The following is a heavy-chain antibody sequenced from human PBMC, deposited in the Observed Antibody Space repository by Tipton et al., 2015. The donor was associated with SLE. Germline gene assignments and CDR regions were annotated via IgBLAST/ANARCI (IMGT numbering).Heavy chain of an antibody. D-gene: IGHD2-15*01. Sequence: TLSLTCVVSGGSIGSGNWWNWVRQPPGKGLEWIGEVYHGGSTNYNPSLKSRVTISVDKSKNQFSLKLISVTAADTAVYYCASLSATRYDFYGMDVWGQGTTVTVSS. CDR2: VYHGGST. V-gene: IGHV4-4*02. J-gene: IGHJ6*02. CDR1: GGSIGSGNW. CDR3: ASLSATRYDFYGMDV.